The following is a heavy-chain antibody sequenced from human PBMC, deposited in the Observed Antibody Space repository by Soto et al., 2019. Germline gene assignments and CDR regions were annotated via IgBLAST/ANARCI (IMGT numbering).Heavy chain of an antibody. Sequence: GESLKIACTGFGYTFTTFWISWVRQMPGRGLEWMGRIDPRDSYTNYSPSFQGHVTISVDKSISTAYLQWGSLKAPDTAVYYCAKIGRWLQFSYWGQGTLVTVSS. CDR3: AKIGRWLQFSY. V-gene: IGHV5-10-1*01. CDR2: IDPRDSYT. J-gene: IGHJ4*02. CDR1: GYTFTTFW. D-gene: IGHD5-12*01.